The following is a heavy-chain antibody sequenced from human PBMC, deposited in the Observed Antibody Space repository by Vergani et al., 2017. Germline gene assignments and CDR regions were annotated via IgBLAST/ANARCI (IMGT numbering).Heavy chain of an antibody. CDR1: GYSFTSYW. V-gene: IGHV5-51*01. CDR2: IYPGDSDT. D-gene: IGHD3-10*01. J-gene: IGHJ6*02. Sequence: EVQLVQSGAEVKKPGESLKISCKGSGYSFTSYWIGWVRQMPGKGLEWMGIIYPGDSDTRYSPSFQGQVTISADKSISTAYLQWSSLKASDTAMYYCARQARVPYCYGSGRAPGGMDVWGQGTTVTVSS. CDR3: ARQARVPYCYGSGRAPGGMDV.